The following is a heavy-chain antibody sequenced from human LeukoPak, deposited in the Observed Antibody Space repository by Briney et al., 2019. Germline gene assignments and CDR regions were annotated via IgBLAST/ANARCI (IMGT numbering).Heavy chain of an antibody. CDR1: GGSISSYY. CDR2: IYYSGST. J-gene: IGHJ4*02. Sequence: SETLSLTCTVSGGSISSYYWSWIRQPPGKGLEWIGYIYYSGSTNYNPPLKSRVTISVDTSKNQFSLKLSSVTAADTAVYYCARLRSGYDIDSDYWGQGTLVTVSS. V-gene: IGHV4-59*08. CDR3: ARLRSGYDIDSDY. D-gene: IGHD5-12*01.